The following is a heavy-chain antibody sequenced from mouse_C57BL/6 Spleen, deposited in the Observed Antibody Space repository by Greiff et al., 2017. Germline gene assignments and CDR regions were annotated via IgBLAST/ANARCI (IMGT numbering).Heavy chain of an antibody. J-gene: IGHJ1*03. CDR3: ARWLLRGWYFDV. CDR2: INPNNGGT. V-gene: IGHV1-18*01. Sequence: VHVKQSGPELVKPGASVKIPCKASGYTFTDYNMDWVKQSHGKSLEWIGDINPNNGGTIYNQKFKGKATLTVDKSSSTAYMELRSLTSEDTAVYYCARWLLRGWYFDVWGTGTTVTVSS. D-gene: IGHD2-3*01. CDR1: GYTFTDYN.